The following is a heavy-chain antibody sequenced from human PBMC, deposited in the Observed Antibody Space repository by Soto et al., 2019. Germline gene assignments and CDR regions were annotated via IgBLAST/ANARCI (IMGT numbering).Heavy chain of an antibody. CDR1: GYTFTSYG. CDR2: ISAYNGNT. Sequence: AASVKVSCKASGYTFTSYGISWVRQAPGQGLEWMGWISAYNGNTNYAQKLQGRVTMTTDTSTSTAYMELNSLRAEDTAVYYCAKSPIKLTREVVPAAIPHFDYWGQGTLVTVSS. V-gene: IGHV1-18*01. D-gene: IGHD2-2*02. J-gene: IGHJ4*02. CDR3: AKSPIKLTREVVPAAIPHFDY.